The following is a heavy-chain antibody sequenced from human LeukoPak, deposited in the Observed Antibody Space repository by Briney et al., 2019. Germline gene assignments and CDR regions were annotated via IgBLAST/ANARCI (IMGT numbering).Heavy chain of an antibody. D-gene: IGHD3-10*01. CDR2: FYYGGNT. V-gene: IGHV4-59*01. Sequence: SETLSLTCTVSGGSIRSYYWGWIRQPPGKGLEWIGYFYYGGNTNYNPSLKSRVTISVDTSKNQFSLKLNSVTAADTAVYYCAREKTSAGYYFDYWGQGTLVTVSS. CDR1: GGSIRSYY. CDR3: AREKTSAGYYFDY. J-gene: IGHJ4*02.